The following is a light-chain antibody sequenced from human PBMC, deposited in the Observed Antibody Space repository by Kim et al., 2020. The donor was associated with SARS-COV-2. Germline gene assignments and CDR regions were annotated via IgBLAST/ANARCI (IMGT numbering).Light chain of an antibody. J-gene: IGLJ1*01. CDR2: YDS. V-gene: IGLV3-21*04. CDR3: QVWDSSSDHPDYV. Sequence: SYELTQPPSVSVAPGETARITCGGNNIGTKSVHWYQQRPGQAPVLVIYYDSDRPSGIPERFSGSNSGNTATLTISRVEAGDEAGYYCQVWDSSSDHPDYVFGTGTKVTVL. CDR1: NIGTKS.